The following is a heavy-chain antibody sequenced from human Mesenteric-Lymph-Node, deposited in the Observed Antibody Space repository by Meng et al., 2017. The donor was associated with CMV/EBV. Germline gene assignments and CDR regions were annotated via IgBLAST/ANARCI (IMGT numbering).Heavy chain of an antibody. CDR3: ANDYGSGSYRFDY. V-gene: IGHV4-30-2*01. Sequence: VSGGSVSNGDPSWSWVRQPPGRGLELLGSIFYTGSTYYNPSLKGRVTMSMDRSKNQFSLKLTSVTAADTAVYYCANDYGSGSYRFDYWGQGTLVTVSS. J-gene: IGHJ4*02. CDR2: IFYTGST. CDR1: GGSVSNGDPS. D-gene: IGHD3-10*01.